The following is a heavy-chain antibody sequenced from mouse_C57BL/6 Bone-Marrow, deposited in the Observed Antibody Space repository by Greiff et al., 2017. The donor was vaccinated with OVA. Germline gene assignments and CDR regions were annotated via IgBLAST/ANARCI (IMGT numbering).Heavy chain of an antibody. V-gene: IGHV1-15*01. CDR1: GYTFTDYE. CDR3: TRLLWYFDV. Sequence: QVQLQQSGAELVRPGASVTLSCKASGYTFTDYEMHWVKQTPVHGLEWIGAIDPETGGTAYNQKFKGKAILTADTSSSTAYMEIRSLTSEDSAVYDCTRLLWYFDVWGTGTTVTVSS. J-gene: IGHJ1*03. D-gene: IGHD1-1*01. CDR2: IDPETGGT.